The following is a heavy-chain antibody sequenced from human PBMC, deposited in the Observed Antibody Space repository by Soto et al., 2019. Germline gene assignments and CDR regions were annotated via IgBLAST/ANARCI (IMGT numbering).Heavy chain of an antibody. CDR1: GGSFSGYY. V-gene: IGHV4-34*01. CDR2: INHSGST. CDR3: ARGLVFRYYGMDV. Sequence: SETLSLTCAVYGGSFSGYYWSWILQPPGKGLEWIGEINHSGSTNYNPSLKSRVTISVDTSKNQFSLKLSSVTAADTAVYYCARGLVFRYYGMDVWGQGTTVTVSS. J-gene: IGHJ6*02. D-gene: IGHD1-26*01.